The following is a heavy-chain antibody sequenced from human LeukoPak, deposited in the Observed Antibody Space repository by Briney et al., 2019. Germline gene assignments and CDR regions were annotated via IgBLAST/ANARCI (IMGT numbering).Heavy chain of an antibody. CDR1: GYSFTTYW. CDR2: IYPSDSDT. J-gene: IGHJ4*02. V-gene: IGHV5-51*01. Sequence: GESLKISCKASGYSFTTYWIGWVRPMPGKGLEWMGIIYPSDSDTRYSPPFQGQVTISADKSLNTAYLQWSSLKASDTAIYYCARREGRNAIFDYWGQGTLVTVSS. D-gene: IGHD3-3*02. CDR3: ARREGRNAIFDY.